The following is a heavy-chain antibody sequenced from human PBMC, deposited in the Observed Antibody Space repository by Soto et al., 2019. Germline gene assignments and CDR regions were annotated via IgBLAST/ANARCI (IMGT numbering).Heavy chain of an antibody. CDR3: AKSNWFDP. J-gene: IGHJ5*02. CDR1: GLTFSDNW. V-gene: IGHV3-74*01. CDR2: IDSDGSST. Sequence: EVQLVESGGGLVQPGGSLRLSCAASGLTFSDNWMTWVRQAPGKGLVWVSRIDSDGSSTSYADSVKGRFTISRDNAKNTLYLQMNSLRAEDTAVYYCAKSNWFDPWGQGSLVTVSS.